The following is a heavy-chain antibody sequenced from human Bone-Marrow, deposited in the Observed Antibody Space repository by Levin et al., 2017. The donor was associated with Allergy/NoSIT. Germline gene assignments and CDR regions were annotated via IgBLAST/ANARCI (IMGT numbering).Heavy chain of an antibody. D-gene: IGHD1-26*01. CDR1: GYTFTSYG. CDR2: ISAYNGNT. J-gene: IGHJ5*02. Sequence: VASVKVSCKASGYTFTSYGISWVRQAPGQGLEWMGWISAYNGNTNYAQKLQGRVTMTTDTSTSTAYMELRSLRSDDTAVYYCARVRRELLNVLGWFDPWGQGTLVTVSS. CDR3: ARVRRELLNVLGWFDP. V-gene: IGHV1-18*01.